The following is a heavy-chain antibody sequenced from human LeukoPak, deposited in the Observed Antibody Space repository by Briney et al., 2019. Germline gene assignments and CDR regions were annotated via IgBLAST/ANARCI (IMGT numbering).Heavy chain of an antibody. V-gene: IGHV3-15*01. CDR3: TTPPRGWYGLDAFEV. J-gene: IGHJ3*01. D-gene: IGHD6-19*01. Sequence: PGGSLRLSCAASGFTFNNAWMSWVRQVPGKGLEWVGRIKSKNDGGTTDYAAPVKGRFTISRDDSKNTLYLQMNSLKTEDTGVYYCTTPPRGWYGLDAFEVWGQGTMVTVSS. CDR1: GFTFNNAW. CDR2: IKSKNDGGTT.